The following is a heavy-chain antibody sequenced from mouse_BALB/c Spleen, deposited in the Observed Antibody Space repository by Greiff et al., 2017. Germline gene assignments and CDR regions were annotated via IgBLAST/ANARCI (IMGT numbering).Heavy chain of an antibody. CDR1: GDSITSGY. CDR2: ISYSGST. V-gene: IGHV3-8*02. Sequence: EVQVVESGPSLVKPSQTLSLTCSATGDSITSGYWTWLRQFPGNKLEYMGYISYSGSTYYNPSLKSRISITRDTAKNQYYLQLNSVTTEDTATYYCAGTTVVGGAMDDWGQGTSGTVSA. J-gene: IGHJ4*01. D-gene: IGHD1-1*01. CDR3: AGTTVVGGAMDD.